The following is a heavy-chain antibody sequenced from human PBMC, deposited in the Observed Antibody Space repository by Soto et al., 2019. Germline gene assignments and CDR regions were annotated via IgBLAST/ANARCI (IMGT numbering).Heavy chain of an antibody. V-gene: IGHV3-33*01. CDR3: ARDSHVGSGWQLTADY. D-gene: IGHD6-19*01. CDR1: GFTFSSYG. CDR2: IWYDGSNK. Sequence: QVQLVESGGGVVQPGRSLRLSCAASGFTFSSYGMHWVRQAPGKGLEWAAVIWYDGSNKYYAESVKGRFTISRDNSKNTLYLQMNSLRAEDTAVYYCARDSHVGSGWQLTADYWGQGTLVTVSS. J-gene: IGHJ4*02.